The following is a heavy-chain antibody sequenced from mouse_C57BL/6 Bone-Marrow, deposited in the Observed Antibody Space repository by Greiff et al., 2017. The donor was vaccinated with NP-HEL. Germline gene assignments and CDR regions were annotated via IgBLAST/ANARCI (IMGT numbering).Heavy chain of an antibody. D-gene: IGHD2-2*01. J-gene: IGHJ1*03. CDR1: GYTFTSYG. CDR3: AREKGYYGSFDV. Sequence: VQLQQSGAELARPGASVKLSCKASGYTFTSYGISWVKQRTGQGLEWIGEIYTRSGNTYYNEKFKGKATLTADKSSSTAYMELRSLTSEDSAVYFCAREKGYYGSFDVWGTGTTVTVSS. CDR2: IYTRSGNT. V-gene: IGHV1-81*01.